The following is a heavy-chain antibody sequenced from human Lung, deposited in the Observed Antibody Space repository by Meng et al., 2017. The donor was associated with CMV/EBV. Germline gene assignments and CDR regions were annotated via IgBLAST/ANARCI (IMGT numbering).Heavy chain of an antibody. V-gene: IGHV5-51*01. J-gene: IGHJ3*02. CDR3: ARQQPGPFLYSPFDM. CDR1: GYRFTNAW. D-gene: IGHD3-3*01. CDR2: TYPDDSGT. Sequence: GGSLRLSCTVSGYRFTNAWNGWVRQMPGKGLEWIGITYPDDSGTNYNSSFAGQVTISVDKSISAVYLQWSILRASDTAMYYCARQQPGPFLYSPFDMWGQGTMVTVSS.